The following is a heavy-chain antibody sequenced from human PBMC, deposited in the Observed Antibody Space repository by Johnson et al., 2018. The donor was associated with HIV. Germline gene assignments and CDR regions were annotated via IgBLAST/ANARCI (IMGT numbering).Heavy chain of an antibody. CDR1: GFTFDDFG. Sequence: VQLVESGGRVVRPGGSLRLSCAASGFTFDDFGMSWVRQAPGTGLEWVSGLNWNGGTTFYADAVKGRFTISRDNAKNSLYLQMNSLRAEDTALYYCARPIFGVVSSPVDAFGVWGQGTMVTVSS. CDR3: ARPIFGVVSSPVDAFGV. J-gene: IGHJ3*01. D-gene: IGHD3-3*01. CDR2: LNWNGGTT. V-gene: IGHV3-20*04.